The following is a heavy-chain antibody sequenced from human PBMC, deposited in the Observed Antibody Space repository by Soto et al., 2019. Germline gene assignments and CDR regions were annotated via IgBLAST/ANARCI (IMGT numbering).Heavy chain of an antibody. CDR2: INHSGST. CDR1: GGSFSGYY. Sequence: QVQLQQWGAGLLKPSETLSLTCAVYGGSFSGYYWSWIRQPPGKGLEWIGEINHSGSTNYNPSLKSRVTISVDTSKNQFSLKLSSVTAADTAVYYCARGRRYYYDSSGYSYWGPGTLVTVSS. D-gene: IGHD3-22*01. CDR3: ARGRRYYYDSSGYSY. J-gene: IGHJ4*02. V-gene: IGHV4-34*01.